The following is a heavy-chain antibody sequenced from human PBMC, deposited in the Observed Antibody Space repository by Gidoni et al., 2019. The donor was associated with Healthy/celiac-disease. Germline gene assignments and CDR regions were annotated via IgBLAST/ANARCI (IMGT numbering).Heavy chain of an antibody. CDR2: IVVGSGNT. D-gene: IGHD5-12*01. CDR3: AAFGGYDNNWFDP. J-gene: IGHJ5*02. Sequence: QMQLVQSGPEVKKPGTSVKVSCKASGFTFTSSAVQWVRQARGQRLEWIGWIVVGSGNTNYAQKFQERVTITRDMSTSTAYMELSSLRSEDTAVYYCAAFGGYDNNWFDPWGQGTLVTVSS. V-gene: IGHV1-58*01. CDR1: GFTFTSSA.